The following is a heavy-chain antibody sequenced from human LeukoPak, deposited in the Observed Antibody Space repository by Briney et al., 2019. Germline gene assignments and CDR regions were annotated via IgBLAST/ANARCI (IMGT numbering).Heavy chain of an antibody. Sequence: SETLSLTCAVYGGSFSGYYWSWIRQPPGKGLEWIGYIYYSGSTNYNPSLKSRVTISVDTSKNQFSLKLSSVTAADTAVYHCARQRISSAVFDHWGQGTLVTVSS. CDR1: GGSFSGYY. J-gene: IGHJ4*02. V-gene: IGHV4-59*08. CDR3: ARQRISSAVFDH. D-gene: IGHD6-19*01. CDR2: IYYSGST.